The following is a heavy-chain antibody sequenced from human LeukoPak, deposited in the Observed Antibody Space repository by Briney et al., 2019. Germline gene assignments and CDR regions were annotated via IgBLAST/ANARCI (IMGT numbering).Heavy chain of an antibody. V-gene: IGHV4-34*01. Sequence: PSETLSLTCAVYGGSFSGYYWSWIRQPPGKGLEWIGEINHSGSTNYNPSLKSRVTISVDTSKNQFSLKLSSVTAADTAVYYCARERPLYYYGSGNAFDIWGQGTMVTVSS. CDR3: ARERPLYYYGSGNAFDI. CDR1: GGSFSGYY. D-gene: IGHD3-10*01. CDR2: INHSGST. J-gene: IGHJ3*02.